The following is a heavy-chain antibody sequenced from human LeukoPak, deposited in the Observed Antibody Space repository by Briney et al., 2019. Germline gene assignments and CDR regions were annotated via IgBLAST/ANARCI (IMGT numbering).Heavy chain of an antibody. CDR1: GFTFDDHA. J-gene: IGHJ5*02. CDR3: ARDYGITMVRGVPPFDP. D-gene: IGHD3-10*01. Sequence: GGSLRLSCAASGFTFDDHAMAWVRQAPGKGLEWVSYISSSGSTIYYADPVKGRFTISRDNAKNSLYLQMNSLRAEDTAVYYCARDYGITMVRGVPPFDPWGQGTLVTVSS. V-gene: IGHV3-48*03. CDR2: ISSSGSTI.